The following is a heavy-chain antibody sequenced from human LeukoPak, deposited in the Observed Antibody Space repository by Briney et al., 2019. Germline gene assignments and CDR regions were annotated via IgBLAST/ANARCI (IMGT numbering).Heavy chain of an antibody. V-gene: IGHV3-48*03. Sequence: PGGSLRLSCAASGSTFSSYEMNWVRQAPGKGLEWVSYISSSGSTIYYADSVKGRFTISRDNAKNSLYLQMNSLRAEDTAVYYCAREIYDYVWGSYLLDYWGQGTLVTVSS. D-gene: IGHD3-16*02. CDR2: ISSSGSTI. J-gene: IGHJ4*02. CDR1: GSTFSSYE. CDR3: AREIYDYVWGSYLLDY.